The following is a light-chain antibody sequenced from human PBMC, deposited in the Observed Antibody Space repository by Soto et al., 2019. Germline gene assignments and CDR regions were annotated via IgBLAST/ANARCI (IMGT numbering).Light chain of an antibody. V-gene: IGKV1-5*03. CDR1: QSVSSC. Sequence: DIQMTQSPSTLSASVGDRVTITCRASQSVSSCLAWYQQKPGKAPKLLLYKASNLENGVPSRFSGSGSGTEFTLTISSLQPDDFATYYCQQYNTDPYTFGQGTKLEIK. CDR2: KAS. CDR3: QQYNTDPYT. J-gene: IGKJ2*01.